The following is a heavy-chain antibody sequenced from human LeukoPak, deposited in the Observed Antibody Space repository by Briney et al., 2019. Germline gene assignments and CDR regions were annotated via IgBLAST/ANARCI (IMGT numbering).Heavy chain of an antibody. V-gene: IGHV3-74*01. CDR3: ARVILTGLS. D-gene: IGHD3-9*01. J-gene: IGHJ4*02. CDR2: INSDGSST. Sequence: GGSLRVSCAASGFTFSSYWIHCGRKAQGQGLGWVSRINSDGSSTSYEDSVKGRFTISRDNAKNTLSLQMNSMRAEDTAVYYCARVILTGLSWGQGTLVTVSS. CDR1: GFTFSSYW.